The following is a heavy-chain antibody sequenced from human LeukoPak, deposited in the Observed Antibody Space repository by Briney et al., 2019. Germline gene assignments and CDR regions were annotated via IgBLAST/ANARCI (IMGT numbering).Heavy chain of an antibody. Sequence: PGGSLRLSCAASGFTFSSYAMSWVRQAPGEGREWVSAISGSGGSTYYADSVKGRFTISRDNSKNTLYLQMNSLRAEDTAVYYCAKDLRSAWYFDYWGQGTLVTVSS. CDR1: GFTFSSYA. CDR3: AKDLRSAWYFDY. J-gene: IGHJ4*02. D-gene: IGHD2-15*01. V-gene: IGHV3-23*01. CDR2: ISGSGGST.